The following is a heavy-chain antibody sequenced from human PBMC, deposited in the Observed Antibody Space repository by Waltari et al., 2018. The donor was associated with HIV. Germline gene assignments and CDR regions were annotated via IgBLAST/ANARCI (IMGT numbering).Heavy chain of an antibody. CDR1: GFTFADSS. D-gene: IGHD3-10*01. CDR3: AKDSSGNYYNPWFDP. CDR2: ISWNGGGI. J-gene: IGHJ5*02. V-gene: IGHV3-9*01. Sequence: EVQLVESGGCLVQPGGSLRLSCSASGFTFADSSLHWLRQVPGKGLEWVSGISWNGGGIGYADSVKGRFTISRDNAKNSLYLQMNSLRAEDTAMYYCAKDSSGNYYNPWFDPWGQGTLVTVSS.